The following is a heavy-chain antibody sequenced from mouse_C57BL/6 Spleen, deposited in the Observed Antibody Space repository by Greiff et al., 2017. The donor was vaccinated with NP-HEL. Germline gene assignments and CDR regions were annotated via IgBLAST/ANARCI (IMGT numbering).Heavy chain of an antibody. CDR2: INPSSGYT. J-gene: IGHJ4*01. Sequence: QVQLKESGAELARPGASVKMSCKASGYTFTSYTMHWVKQRPGQGLEWIGYINPSSGYTKYNQKFKDKATLTADKSSSKAYMQLSSLTSEDSAVYYWASGDYGSSYYAMDYWGQGTSVTVSS. V-gene: IGHV1-4*01. CDR3: ASGDYGSSYYAMDY. CDR1: GYTFTSYT. D-gene: IGHD1-1*01.